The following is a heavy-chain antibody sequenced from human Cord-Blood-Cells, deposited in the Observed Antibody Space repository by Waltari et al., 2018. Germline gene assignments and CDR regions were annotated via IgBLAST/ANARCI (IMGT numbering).Heavy chain of an antibody. V-gene: IGHV1-69*11. CDR2: VSPIVGTA. Sequence: QVQLVQSGAEVKKPGSSVKVSCKASGGTFSSYAISWVRQAPGHGLEWMGRVSPIVGTANYAHEFQGSGTITADESTSTAYLGLSSLRSEDTAVYLCARGSHPPYAFDIWGQGTMVTVSS. J-gene: IGHJ3*02. CDR1: GGTFSSYA. CDR3: ARGSHPPYAFDI.